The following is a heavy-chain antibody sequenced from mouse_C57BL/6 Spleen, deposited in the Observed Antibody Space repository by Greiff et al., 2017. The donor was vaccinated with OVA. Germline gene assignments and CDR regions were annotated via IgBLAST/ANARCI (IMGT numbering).Heavy chain of an antibody. CDR3: ASLRRDWYFDV. Sequence: EVHLVESGGGLVKPGGSLKLSCAASGFTFSSYAMSWVRQTPEKRLEWVATISDGGSYTYYPDNVKGRFTISRDNAKNNLYLQMSHLKSEDTAMYYCASLRRDWYFDVWGTGTTVTVSS. D-gene: IGHD2-12*01. J-gene: IGHJ1*03. CDR1: GFTFSSYA. V-gene: IGHV5-4*01. CDR2: ISDGGSYT.